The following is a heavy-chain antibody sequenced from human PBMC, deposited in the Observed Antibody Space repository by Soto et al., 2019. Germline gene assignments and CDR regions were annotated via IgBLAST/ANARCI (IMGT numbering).Heavy chain of an antibody. CDR3: ARGEPGWFDP. CDR2: ISSSSSYI. J-gene: IGHJ5*02. V-gene: IGHV3-21*01. CDR1: GFTFSSYS. Sequence: EVQLVESGGGLVKPGGSLRLSCAASGFTFSSYSMNWVRQAPGKGLEWVSSISSSSSYIYYADSVKGRFTISRDNAKNSLYLHMNSLRAEDTAVYYCARGEPGWFDPWGQGTLVTVSS.